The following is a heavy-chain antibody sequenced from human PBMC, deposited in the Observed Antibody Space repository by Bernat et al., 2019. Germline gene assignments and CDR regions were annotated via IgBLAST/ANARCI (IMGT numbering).Heavy chain of an antibody. CDR2: ISGGGENT. V-gene: IGHV3-23*04. D-gene: IGHD3-3*01. CDR3: AIEPPHYDFWIGSDY. J-gene: IGHJ4*02. CDR1: GFTFSNYG. Sequence: EVQLVESGGGSVEPGGSLRLSCAASGFTFSNYGMIWVRQAPGKGPEWVSTISGGGENTHYADSVKGRFTSSRDDSKNTLFLHMNSLSAEDTALYYCAIEPPHYDFWIGSDYWGQGTLVTVSS.